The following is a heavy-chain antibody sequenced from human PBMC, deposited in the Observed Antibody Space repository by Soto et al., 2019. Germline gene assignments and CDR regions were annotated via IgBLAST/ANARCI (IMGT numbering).Heavy chain of an antibody. CDR1: GFPFTSYA. V-gene: IGHV3-30-3*01. J-gene: IGHJ6*02. CDR2: VSYDGNDN. CDR3: ARTAAAGTRYYGMDV. D-gene: IGHD6-13*01. Sequence: QVQLVESGGGVVQPGGSLRLSCAASGFPFTSYAMHWVRQAPGKGLEGVAAVSYDGNDNYYADFVKGRFTISRDNSKNTLKLQMDSLRPEDTAVYSCARTAAAGTRYYGMDVWGQGTTVTVS.